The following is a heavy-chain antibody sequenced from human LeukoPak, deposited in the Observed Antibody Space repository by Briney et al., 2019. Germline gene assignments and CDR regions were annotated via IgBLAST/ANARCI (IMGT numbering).Heavy chain of an antibody. CDR2: ISSSGSTI. J-gene: IGHJ3*02. D-gene: IGHD6-19*01. CDR3: ALVAGISDRSRAFDI. Sequence: PGGSLRLSCAASGFTFSDYYMSWIRQAPGKGLEWVSYISSSGSTIYYADSVKGRFTISRDNANDSLYLQVNSLRAEDTAVYYCALVAGISDRSRAFDIWGQGTMVTVFS. CDR1: GFTFSDYY. V-gene: IGHV3-11*04.